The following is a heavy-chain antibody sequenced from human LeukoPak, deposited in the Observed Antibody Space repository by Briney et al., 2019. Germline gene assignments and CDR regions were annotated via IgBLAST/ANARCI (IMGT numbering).Heavy chain of an antibody. D-gene: IGHD6-13*01. CDR2: ISSSSSYI. CDR1: GFTFSSYS. CDR3: ARVSIAAAPYYMDV. V-gene: IGHV3-21*01. Sequence: NPGGSLRLSCAASGFTFSSYSMNWVRQAPGKGLEWVSSISSSSSYIYYADSVKGRFTISRDNAKNSLYLQMNSLRAEDTAVYYCARVSIAAAPYYMDVWGKGTTVTVSS. J-gene: IGHJ6*03.